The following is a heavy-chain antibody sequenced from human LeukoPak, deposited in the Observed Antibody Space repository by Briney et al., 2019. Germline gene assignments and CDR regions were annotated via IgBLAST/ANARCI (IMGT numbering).Heavy chain of an antibody. Sequence: GGSLRLSCAASGFTFSSYSMNWVRQAPGKGLEWVSYISSSSSTIYYADSVKGRFTISRDNAKNSLYLQMNSLRAEDTAVYYCARVSAGSMMIVVDYAFDIWGQGTMVTVSS. J-gene: IGHJ3*02. V-gene: IGHV3-48*01. D-gene: IGHD3-22*01. CDR2: ISSSSSTI. CDR3: ARVSAGSMMIVVDYAFDI. CDR1: GFTFSSYS.